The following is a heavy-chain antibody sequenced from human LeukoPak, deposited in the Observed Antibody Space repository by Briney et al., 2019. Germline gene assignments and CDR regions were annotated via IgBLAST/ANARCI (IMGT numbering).Heavy chain of an antibody. CDR1: GYTFTTYG. CDR2: ISTYNAIT. D-gene: IGHD3-3*02. Sequence: ASVRVSCKASGYTFTTYGISWVRQAPGRGLEWMGWISTYNAITNYAQKFQGRVTVTTDTSTSTAYMELRSLRSDDTAVFYCARRAYGRSSSIFDKWGQGTLVTVSS. J-gene: IGHJ4*02. CDR3: ARRAYGRSSSIFDK. V-gene: IGHV1-18*01.